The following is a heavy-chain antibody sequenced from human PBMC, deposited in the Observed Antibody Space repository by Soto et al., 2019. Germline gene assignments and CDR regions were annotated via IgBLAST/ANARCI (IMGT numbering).Heavy chain of an antibody. D-gene: IGHD3-3*01. CDR2: IYPGDSDT. Sequence: GESLKISCKGSGYTFTSYWIGWVRQMPGKGLEWMGIIYPGDSDTRYSPSFQGQVTISADKSISTAYLQWSSLKASDTAMYYCARQFPSGWWSGYRDVFSISGQGTMVTGSS. V-gene: IGHV5-51*01. CDR3: ARQFPSGWWSGYRDVFSI. J-gene: IGHJ3*02. CDR1: GYTFTSYW.